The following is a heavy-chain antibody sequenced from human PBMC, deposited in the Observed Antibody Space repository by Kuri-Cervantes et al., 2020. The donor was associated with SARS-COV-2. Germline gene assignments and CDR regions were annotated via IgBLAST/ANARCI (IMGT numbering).Heavy chain of an antibody. CDR2: ISSSSSYI. J-gene: IGHJ3*02. CDR3: ARDWAGTEGFDAFDI. CDR1: GFTFSSYS. Sequence: GESLKISCAASGFTFSSYSMNWVRQAPGKGLEWVSSISSSSSYIYYADSVKSRFTISRDNAKNSLYLQMNSLRAEDTAVYYCARDWAGTEGFDAFDIWGQGTMVTVSS. V-gene: IGHV3-21*01. D-gene: IGHD3/OR15-3a*01.